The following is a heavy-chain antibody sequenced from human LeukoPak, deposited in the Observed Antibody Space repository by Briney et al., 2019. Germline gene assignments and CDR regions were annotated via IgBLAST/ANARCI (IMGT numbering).Heavy chain of an antibody. J-gene: IGHJ6*03. CDR2: ISGSGGST. D-gene: IGHD3-3*01. CDR3: AKDASDFLHYYYYMDV. V-gene: IGHV3-23*01. Sequence: GGSLRLSCAASGFTFSSYAMSWVRQAPGKGLEWVSAISGSGGSTYYADSVRGRFTISRDNSKNTLYLQMNSLRAEDTAVYYCAKDASDFLHYYYYMDVWGKGTTVTVSS. CDR1: GFTFSSYA.